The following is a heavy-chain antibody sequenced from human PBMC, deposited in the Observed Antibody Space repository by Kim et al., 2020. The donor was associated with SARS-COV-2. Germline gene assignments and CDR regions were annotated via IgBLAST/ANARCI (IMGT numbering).Heavy chain of an antibody. CDR3: ARAHSTAAPFDY. V-gene: IGHV1-3*01. Sequence: KYSQKFQGRVTITRDTSASTAYMELSSLRSEDTAVYYCARAHSTAAPFDYWGQGTLVTVSS. D-gene: IGHD2-2*01. J-gene: IGHJ4*02.